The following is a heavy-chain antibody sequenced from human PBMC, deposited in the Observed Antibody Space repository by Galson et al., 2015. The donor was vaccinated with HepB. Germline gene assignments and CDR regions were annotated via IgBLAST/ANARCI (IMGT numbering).Heavy chain of an antibody. D-gene: IGHD6-13*01. V-gene: IGHV3-74*01. Sequence: SLRLSCAASGFTFSRYWMHWVRQAPGKGLVWVSRIRNNGSSTSYADSVEGRFTISGDNAKNTVYLQMNSLRAEDTAVYYCARAGGSSWYTFDFWGQGTLVTVSS. CDR3: ARAGGSSWYTFDF. CDR2: IRNNGSST. CDR1: GFTFSRYW. J-gene: IGHJ4*02.